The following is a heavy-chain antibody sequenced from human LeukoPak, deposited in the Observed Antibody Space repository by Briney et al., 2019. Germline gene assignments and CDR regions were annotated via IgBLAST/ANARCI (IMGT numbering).Heavy chain of an antibody. Sequence: GGSLRLSCTASGFTFSNYGMHWVRQAPGKGLEWVAVISYDGSNEYYPDSVKGRFTISRDNSKNTLFLQMNSLRPEDTAVYHCAKVALFSGYYPPFDYWGQGTLVTVSS. D-gene: IGHD3-22*01. CDR3: AKVALFSGYYPPFDY. CDR1: GFTFSNYG. J-gene: IGHJ4*02. CDR2: ISYDGSNE. V-gene: IGHV3-30*18.